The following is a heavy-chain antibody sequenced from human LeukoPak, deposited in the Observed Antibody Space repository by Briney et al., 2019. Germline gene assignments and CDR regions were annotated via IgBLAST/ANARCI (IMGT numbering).Heavy chain of an antibody. D-gene: IGHD2-2*01. CDR1: GYTYTDYW. V-gene: IGHV5-51*01. CDR3: ARRGRKCSSLSCYYFDY. CDR2: IYPGDSDT. Sequence: LGESLKISCQGSGYTYTDYWIGWVRQMPGKGLEWMGIIYPGDSDTRYNPSFEGQVTISVDMSINTAYLQWRSLKASDTAMYYCARRGRKCSSLSCYYFDYWAQGTLITVSS. J-gene: IGHJ4*02.